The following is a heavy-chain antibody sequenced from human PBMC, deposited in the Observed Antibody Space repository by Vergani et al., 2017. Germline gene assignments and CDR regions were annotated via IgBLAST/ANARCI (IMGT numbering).Heavy chain of an antibody. V-gene: IGHV3-7*01. J-gene: IGHJ6*03. D-gene: IGHD5-18*01. CDR1: GFTFSSYW. CDR3: ARSGYSYGSYYYYYYMDV. Sequence: EVQLVESGGGLVKPGGSLRLSCAASGFTFSSYWMSWVRQAPGKGLEWVANIKQDGSEKYYVDSVKGRFTISRDNAKNSLYLQMNSLRAEDTAVYYCARSGYSYGSYYYYYYMDVWGKGTTVTVSS. CDR2: IKQDGSEK.